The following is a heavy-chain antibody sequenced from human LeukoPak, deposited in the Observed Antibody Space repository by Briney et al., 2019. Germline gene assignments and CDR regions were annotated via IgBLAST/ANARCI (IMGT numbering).Heavy chain of an antibody. CDR1: GGTFSSYA. V-gene: IGHV1-69*05. D-gene: IGHD3-22*01. J-gene: IGHJ4*02. Sequence: VASVKVSCKASGGTFSSYAISWVRQAPGQGLEWMGGIIPIFGTANYAQKFQGRVTINTDESTSTAYMELSSLRSEDTAVYYCARANYYDSSGYFLFDYWGQGTLVTVSS. CDR2: IIPIFGTA. CDR3: ARANYYDSSGYFLFDY.